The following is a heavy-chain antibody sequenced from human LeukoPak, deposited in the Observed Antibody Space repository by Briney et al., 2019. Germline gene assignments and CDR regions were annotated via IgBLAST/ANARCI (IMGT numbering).Heavy chain of an antibody. CDR2: IYYSGST. D-gene: IGHD3-10*01. CDR3: ARDYYYGSGTEYYYYGMDV. J-gene: IGHJ6*04. Sequence: SETLSLTCTVSGGSISSGDYYWSWIRQPPGKGLEWIGYIYYSGSTYYNPSLKSRVTISVDTSKNQFSLKLSSVTAADMAVYYCARDYYYGSGTEYYYYGMDVWGKGTTVTVSS. V-gene: IGHV4-30-4*01. CDR1: GGSISSGDYY.